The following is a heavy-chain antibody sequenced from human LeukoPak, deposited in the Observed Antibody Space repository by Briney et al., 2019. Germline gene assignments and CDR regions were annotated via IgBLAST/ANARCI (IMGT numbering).Heavy chain of an antibody. Sequence: GGSLRLSCAASGFTFSSYSMNWVRQAPGKGLEWVSSISSSSSYIYYADSMKGRFTISRDNAKNSLYLQMNSLTAEDMAVYFCVRDRFRMDVWGKGTTVIVSS. CDR1: GFTFSSYS. D-gene: IGHD3-10*01. CDR3: VRDRFRMDV. J-gene: IGHJ6*03. CDR2: ISSSSSYI. V-gene: IGHV3-21*01.